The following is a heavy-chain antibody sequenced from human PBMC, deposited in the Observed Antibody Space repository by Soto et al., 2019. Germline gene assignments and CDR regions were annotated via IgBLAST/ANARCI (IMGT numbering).Heavy chain of an antibody. CDR2: ISGSGGTT. V-gene: IGHV3-23*01. CDR1: GFTFSRFG. CDR3: AKDQSSNWAYKWFDP. J-gene: IGHJ5*02. Sequence: VQLLESGGGLVQPGGSLRLSCATSGFTFSRFGMNWVRLAPGKGLEWVSGISGSGGTTYYPDSVKGRFTISRDNSKNTLYLQMSSLRAEDTAIYYCAKDQSSNWAYKWFDPWGQGTLVTVSS. D-gene: IGHD6-13*01.